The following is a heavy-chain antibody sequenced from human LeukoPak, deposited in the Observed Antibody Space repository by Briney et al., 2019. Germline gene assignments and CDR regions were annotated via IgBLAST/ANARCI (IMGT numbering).Heavy chain of an antibody. V-gene: IGHV3-53*01. Sequence: HPGGSLRLSCAASGFTFSSYAMSWVRQAPGKGLEWVSVIYSGGSTYYADSVKGRFTISRDNSKNTLYLQMNSLRAEDTAVYYCASFGSLWFGELFDYWGQGTLVTVSS. D-gene: IGHD3-10*01. CDR3: ASFGSLWFGELFDY. CDR2: IYSGGST. J-gene: IGHJ4*02. CDR1: GFTFSSYA.